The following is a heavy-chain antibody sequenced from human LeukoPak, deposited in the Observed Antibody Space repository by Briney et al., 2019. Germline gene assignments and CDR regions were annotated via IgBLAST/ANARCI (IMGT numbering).Heavy chain of an antibody. V-gene: IGHV3-33*05. Sequence: QSGRSLRLSCAASGFTFSTYGMHWVRQAPGKGLEWVAVITNDGNYEKYADAVRGRFTISRDNSKNTLYLQMNILSAEDTAVYYCARDSITGDNSLDFWGRGTLVTVSS. J-gene: IGHJ4*02. CDR2: ITNDGNYE. CDR1: GFTFSTYG. CDR3: ARDSITGDNSLDF. D-gene: IGHD7-27*01.